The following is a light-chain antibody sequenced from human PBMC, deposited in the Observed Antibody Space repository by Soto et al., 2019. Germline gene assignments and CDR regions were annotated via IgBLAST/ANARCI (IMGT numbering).Light chain of an antibody. CDR1: QSISRY. J-gene: IGKJ4*01. CDR3: QQSHSTPLT. CDR2: AAS. Sequence: DIQMTQSPSSLSASVGDRVPITCRASQSISRYLNWYQQRTGKPPKFLIYAASTLQRGVPSRFSGSGFGTEFTLTISSLQPEDFETYYCQQSHSTPLTFGGGTKVDIK. V-gene: IGKV1-39*01.